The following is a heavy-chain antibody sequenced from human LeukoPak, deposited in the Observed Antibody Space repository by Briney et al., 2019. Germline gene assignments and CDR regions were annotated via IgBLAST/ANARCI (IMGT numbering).Heavy chain of an antibody. CDR3: ARERVTVVGATLTRGWFDP. V-gene: IGHV4-38-2*02. D-gene: IGHD1-26*01. Sequence: SETLSLTCTVSGYSISSGYYWGWIRQPPGKGLEWIGEIYHSGSTNYNPSLKSRVTISVDKSKNQFSLKLSSVTAADTAVYYCARERVTVVGATLTRGWFDPWGQGTLVTVSS. CDR1: GYSISSGYY. J-gene: IGHJ5*02. CDR2: IYHSGST.